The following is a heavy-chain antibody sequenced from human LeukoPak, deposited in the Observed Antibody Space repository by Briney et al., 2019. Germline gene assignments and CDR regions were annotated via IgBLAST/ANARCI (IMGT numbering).Heavy chain of an antibody. CDR2: ISSSSSYI. CDR3: ARGGAVAGTYYYYMDV. V-gene: IGHV3-21*01. J-gene: IGHJ6*03. Sequence: GGSLRLSCAASGFTFSSYSMNWVRQAPGKGLEWVSSISSSSSYIYYADSVKGRFTISRDNAKSSLYLQMNSLRAEDTAVYYCARGGAVAGTYYYYMDVWGKGTTVTVSS. CDR1: GFTFSSYS. D-gene: IGHD6-19*01.